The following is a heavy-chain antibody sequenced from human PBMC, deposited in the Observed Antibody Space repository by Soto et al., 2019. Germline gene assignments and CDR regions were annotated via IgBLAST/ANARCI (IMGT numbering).Heavy chain of an antibody. J-gene: IGHJ6*03. Sequence: GESLKISCAASGFTFSSYAMHWVRQAPGKGLEYVSAISSNGGSTYYANSVKGRFTISRDNSKNTLYLQMGSLRAEDMAVYYCAREYSGYDFGYYYYYMDVWGKGTTVTVSS. V-gene: IGHV3-64*01. CDR1: GFTFSSYA. CDR3: AREYSGYDFGYYYYYMDV. D-gene: IGHD5-12*01. CDR2: ISSNGGST.